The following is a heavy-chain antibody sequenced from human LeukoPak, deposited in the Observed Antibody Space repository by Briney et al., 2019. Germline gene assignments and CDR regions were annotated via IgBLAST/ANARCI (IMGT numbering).Heavy chain of an antibody. CDR2: IYSSGNT. CDR1: GGSIIGHY. J-gene: IGHJ6*03. D-gene: IGHD2-15*01. Sequence: SETLSLTRRVTGGSIIGHYWSWIGQPAGKGLESIGRIYSSGNTNYNPSLQSRVTMSVDTSKNQISLKLSSVTAADTAVYYCARGVGAGALYYYYYMDVWGKGTTVTVSS. CDR3: ARGVGAGALYYYYYMDV. V-gene: IGHV4-4*07.